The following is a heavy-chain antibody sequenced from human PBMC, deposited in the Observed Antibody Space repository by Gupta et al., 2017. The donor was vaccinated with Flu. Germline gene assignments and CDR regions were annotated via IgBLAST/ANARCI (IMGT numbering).Heavy chain of an antibody. D-gene: IGHD2-15*01. Sequence: QVQLQESGPGLVKPSETLSLTCTVVSDGTFSNHYWNWIRQPPGKGLEWIGYIYDSGNTNYNPSLRSRVSMSIDKSKSQFSLRLSSVTAADTAVYYCVKGRGKTCESGYCFDSWGPGTLVTVSS. V-gene: IGHV4-59*11. CDR1: DGTFSNHY. CDR2: IYDSGNT. J-gene: IGHJ4*02. CDR3: VKGRGKTCESGYCFDS.